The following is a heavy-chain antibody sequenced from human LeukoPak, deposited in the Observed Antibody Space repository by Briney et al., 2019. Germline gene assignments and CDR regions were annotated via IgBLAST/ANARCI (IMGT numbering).Heavy chain of an antibody. CDR3: ARPGSDEYSSSPRYFQH. J-gene: IGHJ1*01. Sequence: SETLSLTCTVSGGSISSYYWSWIRQPPGKGLEWIGYIYYSGSTNYNPSLKSRVTISVDTSKNQFSLKLSSVTAADTAVYYCARPGSDEYSSSPRYFQHWGQGTLVTVSS. CDR1: GGSISSYY. V-gene: IGHV4-59*12. D-gene: IGHD6-6*01. CDR2: IYYSGST.